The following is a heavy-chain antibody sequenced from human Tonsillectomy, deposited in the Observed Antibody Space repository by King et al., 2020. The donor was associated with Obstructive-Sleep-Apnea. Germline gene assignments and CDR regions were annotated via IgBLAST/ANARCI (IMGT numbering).Heavy chain of an antibody. CDR1: GFTFTIAW. D-gene: IGHD6-19*01. V-gene: IGHV3-15*01. CDR3: ISDSSGWLGALDFDY. CDR2: IKNKAEGGTT. J-gene: IGHJ4*02. Sequence: VQLVESGGGLVRTGGSLRLSCAASGFTFTIAWMSWVRQAPGKGLEWLGRIKNKAEGGTTDYAAPVKGRFTISRGESKNTQYLQMNSLKTEDKGVHYCISDSSGWLGALDFDYWGQGTLVTVSS.